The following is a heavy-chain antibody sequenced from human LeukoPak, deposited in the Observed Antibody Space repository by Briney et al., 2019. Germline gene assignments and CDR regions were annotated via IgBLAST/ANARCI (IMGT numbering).Heavy chain of an antibody. CDR3: ARDVDTGMAGDY. D-gene: IGHD5-18*01. CDR1: GGTFSSYA. Sequence: SVKVSCKASGGTFSSYAISWVRQAPGQGLEWMGRIIPILGIANYAQKFQGRVTITADKSTSTAYMELSSLRSEDTAVYYCARDVDTGMAGDYWGQGTLVTVSS. CDR2: IIPILGIA. J-gene: IGHJ4*02. V-gene: IGHV1-69*04.